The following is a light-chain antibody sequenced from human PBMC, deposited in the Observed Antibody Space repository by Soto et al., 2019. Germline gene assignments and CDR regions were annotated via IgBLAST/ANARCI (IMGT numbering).Light chain of an antibody. CDR1: SSDVGDYNY. V-gene: IGLV2-14*01. J-gene: IGLJ2*01. Sequence: QSVLTQPASVSGSPGQTITISCTGTSSDVGDYNYVSWYQQHPGKAPKLMIYEVSHRLSGVYRFSGPKSGYTASLTISGLQDEDEADYYCSSYISNSIVVFGGGTKLTVL. CDR2: EVS. CDR3: SSYISNSIVV.